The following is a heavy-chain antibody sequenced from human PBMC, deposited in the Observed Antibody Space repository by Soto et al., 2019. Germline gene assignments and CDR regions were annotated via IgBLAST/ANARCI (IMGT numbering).Heavy chain of an antibody. CDR2: IWYDGSNK. D-gene: IGHD2-2*01. CDR3: ARGYCSSTSCYFERDYYYYMDV. CDR1: GFTFSSYG. Sequence: GGSLRLSCAASGFTFSSYGMHWVRQAPGKGLEWVAVIWYDGSNKYYADSVKGRFTISRDNSKNTLYLQMNSLRAEDTAVYYCARGYCSSTSCYFERDYYYYMDVWGKGTTVTVSS. J-gene: IGHJ6*03. V-gene: IGHV3-33*01.